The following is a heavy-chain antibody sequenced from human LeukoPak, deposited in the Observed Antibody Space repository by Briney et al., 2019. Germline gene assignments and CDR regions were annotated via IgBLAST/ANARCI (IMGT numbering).Heavy chain of an antibody. J-gene: IGHJ4*02. CDR2: INSDGSST. CDR1: GFIISSYW. Sequence: GGSLRLSCAASGFIISSYWMHWVRHAPGKGLVWVSRINSDGSSTSYADSVKGRFTISRDNAKNTLYLQMNGLRAEDTAVYYCARGWYYSQYYFDYWGQGTLVTVSS. CDR3: ARGWYYSQYYFDY. D-gene: IGHD4-11*01. V-gene: IGHV3-74*01.